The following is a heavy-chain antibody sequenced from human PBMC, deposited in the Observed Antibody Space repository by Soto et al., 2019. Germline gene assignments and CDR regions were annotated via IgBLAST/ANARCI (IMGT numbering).Heavy chain of an antibody. D-gene: IGHD3-9*01. Sequence: GRSLRLSCAASGFTFSNYAMSWVRQAPGKGLEWVSVISNNGGSTYYADSVKGRFTISRDNSKNTLYLQMNSLRAEDTAVYYCAKDESAGYYYFDYWGQGTLVTVSS. V-gene: IGHV3-23*01. CDR3: AKDESAGYYYFDY. J-gene: IGHJ4*02. CDR2: ISNNGGST. CDR1: GFTFSNYA.